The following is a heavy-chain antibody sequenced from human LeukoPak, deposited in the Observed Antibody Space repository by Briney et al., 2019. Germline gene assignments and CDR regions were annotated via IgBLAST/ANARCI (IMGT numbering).Heavy chain of an antibody. Sequence: GGSQRLSCAASGFTVSSNYMSWVRQAPGKGLEWVSVIYSGGSTYYADSVKGRFTISRDNSKNTLYLQMNSLRAEDTAVYYCARVKAGYYYYMDVWGKGTTVTVSS. CDR2: IYSGGST. V-gene: IGHV3-53*01. CDR1: GFTVSSNY. CDR3: ARVKAGYYYYMDV. D-gene: IGHD3-10*01. J-gene: IGHJ6*03.